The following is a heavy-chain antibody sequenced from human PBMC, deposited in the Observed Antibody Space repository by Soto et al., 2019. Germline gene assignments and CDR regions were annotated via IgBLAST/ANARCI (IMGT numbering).Heavy chain of an antibody. CDR2: ISGSGGST. V-gene: IGHV3-23*01. J-gene: IGHJ5*02. Sequence: GGSLRLSCAASGFTFSSYAMSWVRQAPGKGLEWVSAISGSGGSTYYADSVKGRFTISRDNSKNTLYLQMNSLRAEDTAVYYCAKKPRYETRSNYWFDPWGQGTLVTVSS. D-gene: IGHD1-1*01. CDR1: GFTFSSYA. CDR3: AKKPRYETRSNYWFDP.